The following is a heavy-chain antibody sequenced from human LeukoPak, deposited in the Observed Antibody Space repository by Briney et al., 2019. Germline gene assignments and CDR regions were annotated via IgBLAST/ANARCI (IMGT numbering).Heavy chain of an antibody. V-gene: IGHV1-46*01. CDR3: AKSRSRRGAFDI. J-gene: IGHJ3*02. Sequence: GASVKVSCKASGYTFTSSYMHWVRQAPGQGLEWMGIINPSGGSTSYAQKFQGRVTMTRDMSTSTVYMELSSLRSEDTAVYYCAKSRSRRGAFDIWGQGTMVTVSS. CDR1: GYTFTSSY. CDR2: INPSGGST. D-gene: IGHD1-26*01.